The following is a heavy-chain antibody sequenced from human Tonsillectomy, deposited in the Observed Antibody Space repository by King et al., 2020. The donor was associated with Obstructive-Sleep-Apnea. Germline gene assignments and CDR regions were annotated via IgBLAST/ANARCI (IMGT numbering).Heavy chain of an antibody. CDR1: GFSVTTNGVG. CDR2: IYWDDDK. V-gene: IGHV2-5*02. Sequence: TLKESGPTLVKPTQTLTLTCTFSGFSVTTNGVGVGWIRQPPGKALEWLALIYWDDDKRYSPSLRSRLTITKDTSKNQVILTMTNMDPVDTATYFCTHRSRSTYYFDYWGQGTLVTVSS. D-gene: IGHD6-6*01. J-gene: IGHJ4*02. CDR3: THRSRSTYYFDY.